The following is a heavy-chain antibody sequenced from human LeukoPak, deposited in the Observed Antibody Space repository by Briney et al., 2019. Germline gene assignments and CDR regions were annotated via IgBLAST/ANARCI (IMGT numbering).Heavy chain of an antibody. CDR3: ARAEDQGRYFDWLPGFAS. CDR2: ILPIFGTA. Sequence: ASVKVSFKASGGTFSSYVISWVRQAPGQGLEWMGGILPIFGTAIYAQKFQGRVTVTADEPTSTAYMELSSLRSEDTAVYYCARAEDQGRYFDWLPGFASWGQGTLVTVSS. CDR1: GGTFSSYV. D-gene: IGHD3-9*01. J-gene: IGHJ5*01. V-gene: IGHV1-69*13.